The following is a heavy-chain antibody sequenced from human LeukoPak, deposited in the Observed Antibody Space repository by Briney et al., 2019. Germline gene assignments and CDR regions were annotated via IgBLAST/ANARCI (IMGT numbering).Heavy chain of an antibody. J-gene: IGHJ5*02. Sequence: ASVTVSCMASGYTFTSYGISWVRQAPGQGLEWMGWISAFNGITNYAQKVQDRINVTTDTSSRTAYMELTSLTSDDTAVYYCARDRYGSGSWWDSWGQGTLVIVSS. D-gene: IGHD3-10*01. CDR1: GYTFTSYG. V-gene: IGHV1-18*01. CDR3: ARDRYGSGSWWDS. CDR2: ISAFNGIT.